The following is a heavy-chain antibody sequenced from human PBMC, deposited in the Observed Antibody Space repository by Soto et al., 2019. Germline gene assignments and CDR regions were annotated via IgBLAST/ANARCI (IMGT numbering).Heavy chain of an antibody. CDR1: AYTLTNYA. CDR2: ISSDNGNT. D-gene: IGHD2-15*01. J-gene: IGHJ4*02. Sequence: QVQLVQSGAEVKKPGASVRVSCQTSAYTLTNYAVSWVRQAPGQGLEWMGWISSDNGNTIYAQKFQGRVTMTTDTSTRKAYMELRSLRSDDTAVYYCATGLLGYCSGGSCYSDSWGQGTLVTVSS. CDR3: ATGLLGYCSGGSCYSDS. V-gene: IGHV1-18*01.